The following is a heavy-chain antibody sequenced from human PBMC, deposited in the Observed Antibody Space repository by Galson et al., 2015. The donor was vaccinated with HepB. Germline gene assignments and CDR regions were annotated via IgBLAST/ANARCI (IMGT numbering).Heavy chain of an antibody. CDR1: GFTFSSYW. Sequence: SLRLSCAASGFTFSSYWMSWVRQAPGKGLEWVANIKQDGSEKYYVDSVKGRFTISRDNAKNSLYLQMNSLRAEDTAVYYCARPPVTQPEREDQYYFDYWGQGTLVTVSS. J-gene: IGHJ4*02. D-gene: IGHD4-17*01. CDR3: ARPPVTQPEREDQYYFDY. V-gene: IGHV3-7*03. CDR2: IKQDGSEK.